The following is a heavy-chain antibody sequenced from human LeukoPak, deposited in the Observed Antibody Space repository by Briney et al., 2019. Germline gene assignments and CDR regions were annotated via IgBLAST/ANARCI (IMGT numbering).Heavy chain of an antibody. CDR2: IIPIFGTA. D-gene: IGHD3-3*01. V-gene: IGHV1-69*05. J-gene: IGHJ6*03. CDR1: GGTFSSYA. Sequence: ASVKVSCKASGGTFSSYAISWVRQAPGQGLEWMGGIIPIFGTANYTQKFQGRVTITTDESTSTAYMELSSLRSEDTAVYYCARDLKPAYYDFWSGYWGGKDYYYYMDVWGKGTTVTVSS. CDR3: ARDLKPAYYDFWSGYWGGKDYYYYMDV.